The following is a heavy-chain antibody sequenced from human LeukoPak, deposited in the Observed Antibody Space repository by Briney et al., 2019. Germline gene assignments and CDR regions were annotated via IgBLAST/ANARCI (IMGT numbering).Heavy chain of an antibody. V-gene: IGHV3-74*01. CDR1: EFTFSKYW. CDR2: INNDGSRT. CDR3: VRETDCTGGSCYLSRWLDP. Sequence: PGGSLRLSCVASEFTFSKYWMHWVRQARGKGLVSVSRINNDGSRTTYTDSVKGRFTISRDNAKNTVYLQMNNLRDEDTAVYYCVRETDCTGGSCYLSRWLDPWGQETLVTVSS. J-gene: IGHJ5*02. D-gene: IGHD2-15*01.